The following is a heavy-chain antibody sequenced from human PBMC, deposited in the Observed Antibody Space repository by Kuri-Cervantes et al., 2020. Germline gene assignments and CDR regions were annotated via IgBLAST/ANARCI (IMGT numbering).Heavy chain of an antibody. CDR1: GYSFTSHY. CDR2: INPSGGGT. CDR3: AKGVPAAMLSWFDP. Sequence: ASVKVSCKASGYSFTSHYIHWVRQVPGQGLEWMGTINPSGGGTNYAHNFQGRVTMTRDTSTSTVYMELSSLRSEDTAVYYCAKGVPAAMLSWFDPWGQGTLVTVSS. D-gene: IGHD2-2*01. J-gene: IGHJ5*02. V-gene: IGHV1-46*01.